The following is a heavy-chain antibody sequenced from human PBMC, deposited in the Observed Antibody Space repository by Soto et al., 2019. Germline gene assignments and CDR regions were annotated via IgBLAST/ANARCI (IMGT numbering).Heavy chain of an antibody. CDR3: ARGANYYGSGSYYMPGYYYYGMDV. Sequence: ASVKVSCKASGYTLTSYDINWVRQATGQGLEWMGWINPNSGGTNYAQKFQGWVTMTRDTSISTAYMELSRLRSDDTAVYYCARGANYYGSGSYYMPGYYYYGMDVWGQGTTVTVSS. D-gene: IGHD3-10*01. V-gene: IGHV1-2*04. CDR2: INPNSGGT. J-gene: IGHJ6*02. CDR1: GYTLTSYD.